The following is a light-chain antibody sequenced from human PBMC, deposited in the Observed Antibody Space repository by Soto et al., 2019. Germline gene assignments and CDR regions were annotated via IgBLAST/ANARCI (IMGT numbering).Light chain of an antibody. Sequence: IVLTLSPGTLSLSPGEIATLSCRASQSVTKYLVWYQQKPGQAPRLLISDASYRATGIPARFSGSGSGTDFTLTISSLEPEDFALYYCQQRSNWPITFGQGTRLEIK. J-gene: IGKJ5*01. CDR2: DAS. V-gene: IGKV3-11*01. CDR3: QQRSNWPIT. CDR1: QSVTKY.